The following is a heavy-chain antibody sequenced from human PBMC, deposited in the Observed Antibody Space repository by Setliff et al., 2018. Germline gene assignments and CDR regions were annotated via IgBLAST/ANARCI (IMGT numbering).Heavy chain of an antibody. Sequence: SETLSLTCTVSGGSISSYFWTWVRHPAGKGLGWIGRIYTNRTTNYNPSLKSRVTMSVDTSKNHFSLELSSVTAADTAVYYCAREQWLDPPGYYYMDVWAKGTTVTVSS. D-gene: IGHD6-19*01. CDR3: AREQWLDPPGYYYMDV. CDR1: GGSISSYF. V-gene: IGHV4-4*07. CDR2: IYTNRTT. J-gene: IGHJ6*03.